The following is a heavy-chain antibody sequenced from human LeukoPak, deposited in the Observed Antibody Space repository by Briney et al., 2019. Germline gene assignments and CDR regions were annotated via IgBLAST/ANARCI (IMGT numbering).Heavy chain of an antibody. CDR2: ISSSGSTI. CDR3: ARGGLGDYWGIDY. CDR1: GFTFSSYE. J-gene: IGHJ4*02. D-gene: IGHD4-17*01. V-gene: IGHV3-48*03. Sequence: GGSLRLSCAASGFTFSSYEMNWVRQAPGKGLEWVSYISSSGSTIYYADSVKGRFTISRDNAKNSLYLQMNSLRAEDTAVYYCARGGLGDYWGIDYWGQGTLVTVSS.